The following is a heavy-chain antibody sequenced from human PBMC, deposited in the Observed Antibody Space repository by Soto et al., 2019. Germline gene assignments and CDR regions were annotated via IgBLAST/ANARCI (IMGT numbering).Heavy chain of an antibody. Sequence: PGGSLRLSCAASGFTFSSYEMNWVRQAPGKGLEWVSYISSSGSTIYYADSVKGRFTISRDNAKNSLYLQMNSLRAEDTAVYYCERPGYYYDSSGYYPWWYFDLWGSGTLVTVSS. CDR2: ISSSGSTI. CDR1: GFTFSSYE. J-gene: IGHJ2*01. CDR3: ERPGYYYDSSGYYPWWYFDL. V-gene: IGHV3-48*03. D-gene: IGHD3-22*01.